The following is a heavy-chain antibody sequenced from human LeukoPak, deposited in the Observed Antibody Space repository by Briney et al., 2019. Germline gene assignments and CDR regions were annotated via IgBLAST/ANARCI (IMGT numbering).Heavy chain of an antibody. CDR3: ARELEYYDILTGYYPYNWFDP. CDR1: GGSISSYY. V-gene: IGHV4-59*01. J-gene: IGHJ5*02. CDR2: IYYSGST. Sequence: SETLSLTCTVSGGSISSYYWSWIRHPPGKGLELIGYIYYSGSTNYNPSLKSRVTISVDTSKNQFSLKLSSVTAADTAVYYCARELEYYDILTGYYPYNWFDPWGQGTLVTVSS. D-gene: IGHD3-9*01.